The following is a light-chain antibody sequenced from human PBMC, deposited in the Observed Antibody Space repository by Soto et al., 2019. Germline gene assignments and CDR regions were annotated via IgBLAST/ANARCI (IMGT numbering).Light chain of an antibody. CDR1: SSGVGSYNL. CDR2: EVS. Sequence: QSALPQPASVSGSPGQSITIACTGTSSGVGSYNLVSWYQQHPGKAPKLMSYEVSNRPSGVSNRCSGAKSGNTASLTISGLPAEDVDDYYCCSYAGSSTYVVFGGGTKLTVL. CDR3: CSYAGSSTYVV. J-gene: IGLJ2*01. V-gene: IGLV2-23*02.